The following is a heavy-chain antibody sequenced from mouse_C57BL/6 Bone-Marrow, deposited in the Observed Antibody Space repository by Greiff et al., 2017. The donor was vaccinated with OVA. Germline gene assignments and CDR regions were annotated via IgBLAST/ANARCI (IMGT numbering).Heavy chain of an antibody. CDR2: ISGGGGNT. J-gene: IGHJ4*01. D-gene: IGHD2-5*01. V-gene: IGHV5-9*01. CDR1: GFTFSSYT. CDR3: ARREPYYSNSYAMDY. Sequence: DVMLVESGGGLVKPGGSLKLSCAASGFTFSSYTMSWVRQTPEKRLEWVGTISGGGGNTNYPDSVKGRFTITRDNAKNPPYLQKSSLRSEDTALYYGARREPYYSNSYAMDYGGRGTSVTVTA.